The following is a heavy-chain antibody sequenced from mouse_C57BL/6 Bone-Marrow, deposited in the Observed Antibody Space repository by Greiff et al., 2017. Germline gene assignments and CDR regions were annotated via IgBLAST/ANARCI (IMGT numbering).Heavy chain of an antibody. J-gene: IGHJ3*01. CDR1: GYTFTDYY. Sequence: VQLQQSGPELVKPGASVKISCKASGYTFTDYYMNWVKQSHGKSLEWIGDINPNNGGTCYNQKFKGKAILTVDKASSTAYMEIRSLTSEDSAVYYCARGFYYDYGAWFSYWGQGTLVTVTA. D-gene: IGHD2-4*01. V-gene: IGHV1-26*01. CDR2: INPNNGGT. CDR3: ARGFYYDYGAWFSY.